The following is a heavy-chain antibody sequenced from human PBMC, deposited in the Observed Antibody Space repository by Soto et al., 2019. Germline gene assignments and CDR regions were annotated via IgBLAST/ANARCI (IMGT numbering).Heavy chain of an antibody. CDR1: GGSISSGGYS. Sequence: TLSLTCAVSGGSISSGGYSWTLIRQPPGKGLEWIGYIYHSGSTYYNPSLKSRVTISVDRSKNQFSLKLNSVTAADTAVYYCARVPDVWGQGTTVTVSS. J-gene: IGHJ6*02. CDR3: ARVPDV. V-gene: IGHV4-30-2*01. CDR2: IYHSGST.